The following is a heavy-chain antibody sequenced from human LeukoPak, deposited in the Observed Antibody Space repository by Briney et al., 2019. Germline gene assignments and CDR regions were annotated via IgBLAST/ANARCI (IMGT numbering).Heavy chain of an antibody. Sequence: QPGRSLRLSCAASGFTFSSYAMHWVRQAPGKGLEWVAVISYDGSNKYYADSVKGRFTISRDNAKNTLYLQMNSLRAEDTAVYYCARASSVNGHYLIDYWGQGTLVTVSS. D-gene: IGHD2-8*01. V-gene: IGHV3-30-3*01. J-gene: IGHJ4*02. CDR1: GFTFSSYA. CDR2: ISYDGSNK. CDR3: ARASSVNGHYLIDY.